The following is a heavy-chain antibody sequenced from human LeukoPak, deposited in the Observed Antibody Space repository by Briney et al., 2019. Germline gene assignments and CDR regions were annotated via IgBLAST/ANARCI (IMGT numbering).Heavy chain of an antibody. D-gene: IGHD3-22*01. CDR3: ARVGYYDSSGYYSPQKAFDY. CDR1: GYTFTSYD. Sequence: GASVKVSCKASGYTFTSYDLNWVRQATGQGLEWMGWVNPNSGNTGYAQKFQGRVTMTRNTSISTAYMELSSLRSEDTAVYYCARVGYYDSSGYYSPQKAFDYWGQGTLVTVSS. V-gene: IGHV1-8*01. J-gene: IGHJ4*02. CDR2: VNPNSGNT.